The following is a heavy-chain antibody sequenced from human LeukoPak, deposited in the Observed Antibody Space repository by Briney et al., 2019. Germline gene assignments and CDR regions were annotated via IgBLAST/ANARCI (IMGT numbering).Heavy chain of an antibody. J-gene: IGHJ4*02. D-gene: IGHD6-19*01. CDR1: GYTFTSYD. CDR2: MNPNSGNT. CDR3: SRVRRGAVAGTLCD. Sequence: ASVKVSCKASGYTFTSYDINWVRQATGQGLEWMGWMNPNSGNTGYAQKFQGRVTMTRNTSISTAYMELSSLRSEDTAAYYCSRVRRGAVAGTLCDWGQGTLVTASS. V-gene: IGHV1-8*01.